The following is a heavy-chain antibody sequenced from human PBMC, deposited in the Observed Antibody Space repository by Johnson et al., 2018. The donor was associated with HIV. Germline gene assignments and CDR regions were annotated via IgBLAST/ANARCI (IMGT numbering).Heavy chain of an antibody. D-gene: IGHD1-26*01. CDR2: ISYDGSTK. J-gene: IGHJ3*02. CDR1: GFTFSSYG. V-gene: IGHV3-30*14. Sequence: QVQLVESGGGLVQPGGSLRLSCAASGFTFSSYGMSWVRQAPGKGLEWVAVISYDGSTKYYADSVKGRFTISRDNSKNTLYLQMNSLRAEDTAVYYCASLGGSYSLDIWGQGTMVTVSS. CDR3: ASLGGSYSLDI.